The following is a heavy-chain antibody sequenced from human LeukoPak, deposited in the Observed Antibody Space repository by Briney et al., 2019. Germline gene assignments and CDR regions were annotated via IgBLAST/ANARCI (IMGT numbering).Heavy chain of an antibody. J-gene: IGHJ4*02. V-gene: IGHV3-23*01. D-gene: IGHD6-19*01. CDR2: ISGSGDST. CDR3: ARNISSGWYVDY. Sequence: GGSLRLSCAASGFTLSGYGMHWVRQAPGKGLEWVSGISGSGDSTSYADSVKGRFSVSRDNSKNTLYLQMNSLRAEDTALYYCARNISSGWYVDYWGPGTLVTVSS. CDR1: GFTLSGYG.